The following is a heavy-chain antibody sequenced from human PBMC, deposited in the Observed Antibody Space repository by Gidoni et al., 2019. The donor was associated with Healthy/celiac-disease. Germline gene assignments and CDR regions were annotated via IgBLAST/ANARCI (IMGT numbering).Heavy chain of an antibody. CDR1: GGSISSGGYY. CDR3: ARDPRSGWSTVDP. CDR2: IYYRGST. V-gene: IGHV4-31*03. J-gene: IGHJ5*02. D-gene: IGHD6-19*01. Sequence: QVQLQESGPGLVTPSQTLSLTCTVTGGSISSGGYYWSWIRQHPGKGLEWIGYIYYRGSTYYNPSLKSRVTISVDTSKNQFSLKLSSVTAADPAVYYCARDPRSGWSTVDPWGQGTLVTVSS.